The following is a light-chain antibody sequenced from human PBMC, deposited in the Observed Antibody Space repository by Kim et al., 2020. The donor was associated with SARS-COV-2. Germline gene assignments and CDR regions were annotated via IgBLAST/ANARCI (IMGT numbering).Light chain of an antibody. CDR2: DAS. V-gene: IGKV1-33*01. CDR1: QDINNY. J-gene: IGKJ4*01. CDR3: QQYDDRPLT. Sequence: ASLGDRVTITCQASQDINNYFNWFQQKPGKAPKVLIYDASNLEIGVPSRFSGSGSGTYFTFTISSLQPEDIATYYSQQYDDRPLTFGGGTKVDIK.